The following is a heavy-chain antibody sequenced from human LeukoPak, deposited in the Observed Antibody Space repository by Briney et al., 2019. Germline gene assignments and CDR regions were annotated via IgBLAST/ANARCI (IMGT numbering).Heavy chain of an antibody. CDR1: GGSISSYY. J-gene: IGHJ4*02. Sequence: SETLSLTCTVSGGSISSYYWSWIRQPPGKGLEWIGYIYCSGSTNYNPSLKSRVTISVDTSKNQFSLKLSSVTAADTAVYYCARVVWGSYRYADWGQGTLVTVSS. CDR3: ARVVWGSYRYAD. D-gene: IGHD3-16*02. CDR2: IYCSGST. V-gene: IGHV4-59*01.